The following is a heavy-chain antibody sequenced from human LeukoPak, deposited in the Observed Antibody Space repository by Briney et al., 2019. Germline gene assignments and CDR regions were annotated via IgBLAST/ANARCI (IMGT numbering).Heavy chain of an antibody. CDR3: ARVSYSSSWYWYDSSGYYIFDY. D-gene: IGHD3-22*01. Sequence: ASVKVSCQASGYTFTGYYMHWVRQAPGQGLEWMGWINPISGGTNYAQKFQGRVTMTRDTSISTAYMELSRLRSDDTAVYYCARVSYSSSWYWYDSSGYYIFDYWGQGTLVTVSS. V-gene: IGHV1-2*02. CDR1: GYTFTGYY. CDR2: INPISGGT. J-gene: IGHJ4*02.